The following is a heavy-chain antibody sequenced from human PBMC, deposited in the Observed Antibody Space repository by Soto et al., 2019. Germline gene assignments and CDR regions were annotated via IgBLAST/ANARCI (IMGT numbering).Heavy chain of an antibody. Sequence: GESVKISCKGSGYSFTSYWISWVRQMPGKGLEWMGRIDPSDSYTNYSPSFRGHVTISADKSISTAYLQWSSLKASDTAMYYCARGKLVSPNYGMDVWGQGTTVTVSS. D-gene: IGHD6-6*01. J-gene: IGHJ6*02. CDR3: ARGKLVSPNYGMDV. V-gene: IGHV5-10-1*01. CDR2: IDPSDSYT. CDR1: GYSFTSYW.